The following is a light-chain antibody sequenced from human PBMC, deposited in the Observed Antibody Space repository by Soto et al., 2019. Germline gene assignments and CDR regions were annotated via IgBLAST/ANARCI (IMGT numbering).Light chain of an antibody. Sequence: DIQMTQSPSTLSASVGDRVTITCRASQSISSWLAWYQQKPGKAPNLLIYKSSSLESGVPSRFSGSESGTECTLTISSLQPDDFATYYCQQYNGYPWTFGQGTTVEIK. CDR2: KSS. J-gene: IGKJ1*01. V-gene: IGKV1-5*03. CDR3: QQYNGYPWT. CDR1: QSISSW.